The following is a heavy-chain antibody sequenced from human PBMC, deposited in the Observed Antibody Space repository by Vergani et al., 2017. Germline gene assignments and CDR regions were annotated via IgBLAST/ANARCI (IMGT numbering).Heavy chain of an antibody. CDR3: ARFTYYGSGEYYFDY. D-gene: IGHD3-10*01. J-gene: IGHJ4*02. V-gene: IGHV1-2*02. CDR2: INPNSGGT. CDR1: GYTFTGYY. Sequence: QVQLVQSGAEVKKPGASVKVSCKASGYTFTGYYMHWVRQAPGQGLEWMGWINPNSGGTNYAQKFQGRVTMTRETSISTAYMELSRLRSDDTAVYYCARFTYYGSGEYYFDYWGQGTLVTVSS.